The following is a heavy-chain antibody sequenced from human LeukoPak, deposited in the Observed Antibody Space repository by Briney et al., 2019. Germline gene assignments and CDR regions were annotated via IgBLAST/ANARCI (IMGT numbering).Heavy chain of an antibody. D-gene: IGHD3-3*01. J-gene: IGHJ3*02. CDR3: AREAGQSGYYDFWSGYSHDAFDI. V-gene: IGHV4-59*01. Sequence: SETLSLTCAVSGGSISSYYWSWIRQPPGEGLEWIGYIYYTGTTDYNPSLKSRVTISVDTSKNQFSLKLSSVTAADTAVYYCAREAGQSGYYDFWSGYSHDAFDIWGQGTMVTVSS. CDR2: IYYTGTT. CDR1: GGSISSYY.